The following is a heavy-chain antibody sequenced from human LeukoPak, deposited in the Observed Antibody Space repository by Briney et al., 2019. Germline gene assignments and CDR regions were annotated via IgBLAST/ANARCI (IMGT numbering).Heavy chain of an antibody. CDR2: INHSGST. D-gene: IGHD3-3*01. CDR3: ARGGLRFLEWLQTYNWFDP. J-gene: IGHJ5*02. Sequence: SETLSLTCAVYGGSFSGYYWSWIRQPPGKGLEWIGEINHSGSTNYNPSLKSRVTISVDTSKNQFSLKLSSVTAADTAVYYCARGGLRFLEWLQTYNWFDPWGQGTLVTVSS. V-gene: IGHV4-34*01. CDR1: GGSFSGYY.